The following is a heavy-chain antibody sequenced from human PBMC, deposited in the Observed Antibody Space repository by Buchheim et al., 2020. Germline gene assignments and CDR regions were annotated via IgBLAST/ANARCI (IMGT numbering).Heavy chain of an antibody. D-gene: IGHD5-12*01. J-gene: IGHJ6*03. CDR2: ISYDGSNK. V-gene: IGHV3-30*18. CDR3: AKSEYSDLYYSYYMDV. Sequence: QVQLVESGGGVVQPGRSLRLSCAASGFTFSSYGMHWVRQAPGKGLEWVAVISYDGSNKYYADSVKGRFTISRDNSQNTLYLQMNSLRAEDTGTYYCAKSEYSDLYYSYYMDVWGKGTT. CDR1: GFTFSSYG.